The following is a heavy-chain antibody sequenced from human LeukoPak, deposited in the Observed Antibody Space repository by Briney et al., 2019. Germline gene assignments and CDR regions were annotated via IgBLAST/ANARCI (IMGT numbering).Heavy chain of an antibody. V-gene: IGHV3-30*02. J-gene: IGHJ6*02. D-gene: IGHD2-15*01. CDR2: IRYDGSNK. CDR1: GFTFSSYG. CDR3: AKARIGRYYYGMDV. Sequence: GGSLRLSCAASGFTFSSYGMHWVRQAPGKGLEWVAFIRYDGSNKYYADSVKGRFTISRDNSKNTLYLQMNSLRAEDTAVYYCAKARIGRYYYGMDVWGQGTTVTVSS.